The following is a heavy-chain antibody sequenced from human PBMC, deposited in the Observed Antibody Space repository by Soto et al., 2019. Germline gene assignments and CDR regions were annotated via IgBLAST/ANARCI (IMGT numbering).Heavy chain of an antibody. CDR3: ARRPYYGMDV. J-gene: IGHJ6*02. CDR2: ISSSGSTI. V-gene: IGHV3-48*03. Sequence: RGSLRLSCAASGFTFSSYEMNWVRQAPGKGLEWVSYISSSGSTIYYADSVKGRFTISRDNAKNSLYLQMNSLRAEDTAVYYCARRPYYGMDVWGQGTTVTVSS. CDR1: GFTFSSYE.